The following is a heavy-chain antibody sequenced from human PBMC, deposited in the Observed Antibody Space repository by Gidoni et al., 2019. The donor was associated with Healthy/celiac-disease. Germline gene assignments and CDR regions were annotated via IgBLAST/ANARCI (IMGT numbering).Heavy chain of an antibody. CDR3: ARALADYVDYARAMDV. J-gene: IGHJ6*03. Sequence: QVQLVQSGAVVKKPWSWGNVSGKASSGTFSSYAISGVRQDPGQGLEWMGRIIPILGIANYAQQFQGSVTITADKSPSTASIELISLRSSDPAVSYCARALADYVDYARAMDVWGKGPTVTVSS. V-gene: IGHV1-69*04. D-gene: IGHD4-17*01. CDR1: SGTFSSYA. CDR2: IIPILGIA.